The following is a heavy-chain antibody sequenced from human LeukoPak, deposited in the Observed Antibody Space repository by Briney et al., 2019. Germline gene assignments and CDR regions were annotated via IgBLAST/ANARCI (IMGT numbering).Heavy chain of an antibody. J-gene: IGHJ4*02. V-gene: IGHV4-4*01. CDR2: VHLDGRT. CDR3: AREGGPYLPLDY. Sequence: SETLSLTRGVSGVSVINTNWWTWVRQPPGKGLEWIGEVHLDGRTNHNPSLESRLTMSVDLSENQVSLKLTSVTAAYTAGYCCAREGGPYLPLDYSGQGTLVTVSS. CDR1: GVSVINTNW.